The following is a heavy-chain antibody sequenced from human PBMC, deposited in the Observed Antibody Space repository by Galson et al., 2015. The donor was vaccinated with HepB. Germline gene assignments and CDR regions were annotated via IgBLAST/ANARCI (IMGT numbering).Heavy chain of an antibody. J-gene: IGHJ6*02. D-gene: IGHD2-15*01. Sequence: SLRLSCAASGFTFSSYWMHWVRQAPGKGLVWVSRINSDGSSTSYADSVKGRFTISRDNAKNTLYLQMNSLRAEDTAVYYCATLGYCSGGSCYSEYYYGIDVWGQGTTVTVSS. CDR1: GFTFSSYW. V-gene: IGHV3-74*01. CDR2: INSDGSST. CDR3: ATLGYCSGGSCYSEYYYGIDV.